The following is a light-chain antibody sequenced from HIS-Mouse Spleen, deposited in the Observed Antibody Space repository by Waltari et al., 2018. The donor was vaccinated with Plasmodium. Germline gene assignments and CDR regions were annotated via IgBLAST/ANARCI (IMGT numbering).Light chain of an antibody. Sequence: QSALTQPASVSGSPGQSITISCTGTSSDVGSYNLVPWYQQHPGKAPKLMIHEGSKRPSGVSNRFSGSKSGNTASLTISGLQAEDEADYYCCSYAGSSTNWVFGGGTKLTVL. CDR1: SSDVGSYNL. CDR3: CSYAGSSTNWV. J-gene: IGLJ3*02. CDR2: EGS. V-gene: IGLV2-23*01.